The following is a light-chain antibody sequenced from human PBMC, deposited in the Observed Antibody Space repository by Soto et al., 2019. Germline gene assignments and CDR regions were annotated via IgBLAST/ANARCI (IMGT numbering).Light chain of an antibody. CDR3: QQCNSFPLT. Sequence: IQLTQSPSFLSASVGDRVTITCRASQDISSYLAWYQQKPGKAPKLLIYTASTLQSGVPSRFGGSGSGTEFTLTISRLQPEDFATYYCQQCNSFPLTFGGGTKVDIK. CDR2: TAS. V-gene: IGKV1-9*01. CDR1: QDISSY. J-gene: IGKJ4*01.